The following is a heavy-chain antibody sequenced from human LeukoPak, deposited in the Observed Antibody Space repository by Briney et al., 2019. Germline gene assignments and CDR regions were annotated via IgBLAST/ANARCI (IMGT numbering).Heavy chain of an antibody. CDR3: AKGHCSGGSCYGSYFDY. CDR1: GFTFNTYG. Sequence: GGSLRLSCGASGFTFNTYGMHWVRQAPGKGLERVAFIRYDGSNQYYEDSVKDRFTISRDNSKSTLYLQMNSLRAEDTAVYYCAKGHCSGGSCYGSYFDYWGQGTLVTVSS. D-gene: IGHD2-15*01. V-gene: IGHV3-30*02. J-gene: IGHJ4*02. CDR2: IRYDGSNQ.